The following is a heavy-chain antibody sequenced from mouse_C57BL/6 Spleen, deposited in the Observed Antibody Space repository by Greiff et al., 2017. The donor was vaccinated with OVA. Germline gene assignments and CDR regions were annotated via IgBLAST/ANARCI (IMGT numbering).Heavy chain of an antibody. Sequence: QVQLQQPGAELVKPGASVKLSCKASGYTFTSYWMQWVKQRPGQGLEWIGEIDPSASYTNYNQKFKGKATLTVDTSSSTAYMQLSSRTTEDSAVYYCARSMGGTGGAWFAYWGQGTLVTVSA. D-gene: IGHD4-1*01. CDR3: ARSMGGTGGAWFAY. CDR2: IDPSASYT. J-gene: IGHJ3*01. V-gene: IGHV1-50*01. CDR1: GYTFTSYW.